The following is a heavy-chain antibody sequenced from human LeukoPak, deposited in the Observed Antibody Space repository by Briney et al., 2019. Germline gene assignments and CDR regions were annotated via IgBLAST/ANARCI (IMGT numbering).Heavy chain of an antibody. D-gene: IGHD5-24*01. Sequence: SETLSLTCTVSGGSLSGYYWSWIRRPPGKGLEWIGYIYYSGSTNYNPSLKSRVTISVDTSKNQFSLKLSSVTAADTAVYYCAGGYNVLLDYWGQGTLVTVSS. CDR1: GGSLSGYY. J-gene: IGHJ4*02. CDR2: IYYSGST. CDR3: AGGYNVLLDY. V-gene: IGHV4-59*08.